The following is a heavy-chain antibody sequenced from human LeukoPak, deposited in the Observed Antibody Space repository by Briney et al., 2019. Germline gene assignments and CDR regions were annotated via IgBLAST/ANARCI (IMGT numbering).Heavy chain of an antibody. V-gene: IGHV5-51*01. J-gene: IGHJ6*02. CDR2: IYPGDSDT. Sequence: GESLKISCKGSGYSFTSYWIGWVRQMPGKGLEWMGIIYPGDSDTRYSPSFQGQVTISADKSISTAYLQWSSLKASGTAMYYCARQATVTTWGNYYYYYGMDVWGQGTTVTVSS. CDR1: GYSFTSYW. CDR3: ARQATVTTWGNYYYYYGMDV. D-gene: IGHD4-11*01.